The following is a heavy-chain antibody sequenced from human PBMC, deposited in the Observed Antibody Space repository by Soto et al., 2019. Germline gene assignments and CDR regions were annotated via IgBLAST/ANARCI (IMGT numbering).Heavy chain of an antibody. V-gene: IGHV4-4*02. J-gene: IGHJ4*02. CDR2: IFHNGST. CDR3: ASMRGGYDSRGYDY. CDR1: GGSISGSNL. D-gene: IGHD3-22*01. Sequence: SETLSLTCTVSGGSISGSNLWTWVRLSPGKGLEWIGHIFHNGSTNYNPSLQNRVTISVDKPTYQFSLKLRSVTAADTAVYYCASMRGGYDSRGYDYWGQGALVTVSS.